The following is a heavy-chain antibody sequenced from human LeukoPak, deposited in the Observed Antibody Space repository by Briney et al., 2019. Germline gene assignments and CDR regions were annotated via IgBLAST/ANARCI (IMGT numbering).Heavy chain of an antibody. CDR3: ARAGDYHDSSRYSPFDY. CDR2: IWYDGSNK. D-gene: IGHD3-22*01. J-gene: IGHJ4*02. Sequence: GGSLRLSCAASGFTFSSYGMHWVRQAPGKGLEWVAVIWYDGSNKYYADSVKGRFTISRDNSKNTLYLQMNSLRAYDTAVYYCARAGDYHDSSRYSPFDYWGQGTLVTVSS. V-gene: IGHV3-33*01. CDR1: GFTFSSYG.